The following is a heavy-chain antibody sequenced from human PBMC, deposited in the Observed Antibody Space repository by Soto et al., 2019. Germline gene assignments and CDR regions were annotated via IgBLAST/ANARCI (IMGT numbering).Heavy chain of an antibody. D-gene: IGHD1-20*01. J-gene: IGHJ5*02. V-gene: IGHV3-48*02. CDR2: ISSSSSTI. CDR1: GFTFSSYS. CDR3: ARDDVKDITGPYNWFDP. Sequence: GGSLRLSCAASGFTFSSYSMNWVRQAPGKGLEWVSYISSSSSTIYYADSVKGRFTISRDNAKNSLYLQMNSPRDEDTAVYYCARDDVKDITGPYNWFDPWGQGTLVTVSS.